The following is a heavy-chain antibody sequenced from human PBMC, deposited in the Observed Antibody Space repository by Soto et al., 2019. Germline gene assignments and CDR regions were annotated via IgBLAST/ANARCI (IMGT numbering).Heavy chain of an antibody. CDR1: GGSITSSNW. CDR2: ISHSGTT. J-gene: IGHJ3*02. Sequence: QVQLQESGPGLVKPSGTLSLTCVVSGGSITSSNWWNWVRQPPGKGLEWIGEISHSGTTNFNPSLKSRVTISVDKSKTQFSLKLSSVTAADTAVYYCARDGYYDTSGYFDFRAFDIWGQGTKVTVSS. CDR3: ARDGYYDTSGYFDFRAFDI. V-gene: IGHV4-4*02. D-gene: IGHD3-22*01.